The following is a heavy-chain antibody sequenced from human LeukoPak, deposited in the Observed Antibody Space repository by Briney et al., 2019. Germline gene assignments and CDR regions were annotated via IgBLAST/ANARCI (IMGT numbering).Heavy chain of an antibody. J-gene: IGHJ4*02. CDR1: GFTFSDYY. D-gene: IGHD3-22*01. V-gene: IGHV3-11*01. CDR2: ISSSGSTI. CDR3: ARVAYYYDSSGYPYYFDY. Sequence: GSLRLSCAASGFTFSDYYMSWIRQAPGKGLEWVSYISSSGSTIYYADSVKGRFTISRDNAKNSLYLQMNSLRAEDTAVYYCARVAYYYDSSGYPYYFDYWGQGTLVTVSS.